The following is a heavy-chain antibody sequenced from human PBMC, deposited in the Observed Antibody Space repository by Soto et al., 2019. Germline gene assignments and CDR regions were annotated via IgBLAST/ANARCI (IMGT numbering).Heavy chain of an antibody. D-gene: IGHD3-3*01. Sequence: GGSLRLSCSASGFTFSSYAMHWVRQAPGKGLEYVSAISSNGGSTYYADSVKGRFTISRDNSKNTLYLQMSSLRAEDTAVYYCVKDYDFWSGYQTRGTLNWFDPWGQGTLVTVSS. CDR3: VKDYDFWSGYQTRGTLNWFDP. CDR2: ISSNGGST. J-gene: IGHJ5*02. V-gene: IGHV3-64D*08. CDR1: GFTFSSYA.